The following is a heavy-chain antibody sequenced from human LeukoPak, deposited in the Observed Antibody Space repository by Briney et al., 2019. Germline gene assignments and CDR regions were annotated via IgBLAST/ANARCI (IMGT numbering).Heavy chain of an antibody. CDR2: INHSGST. CDR1: GFTFSSFW. V-gene: IGHV4-34*01. J-gene: IGHJ6*03. CDR3: ARGRGIAYYYYYMDV. D-gene: IGHD3-16*01. Sequence: GSLRLSCAASGFTFSSFWMSWVRQPPGKGLEWIGEINHSGSTNYNPSLKSRVTISVDTSKNQFSLKLSSVTAADTAVYYCARGRGIAYYYYYMDVWGKGTTVTVSS.